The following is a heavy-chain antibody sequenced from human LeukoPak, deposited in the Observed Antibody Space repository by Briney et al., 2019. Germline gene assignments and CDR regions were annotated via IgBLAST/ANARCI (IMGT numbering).Heavy chain of an antibody. Sequence: SETLSLTCTISGGSISSGDYYWSWIRQHPGKGLEWIGYIYYSGSTYYNPSLKSRVTISIDTSKTQVSLKLSSVTAADTAVYYCARVFVDDNYSYGGNNWFDPWGQGTLVTVSS. D-gene: IGHD5-18*01. J-gene: IGHJ5*02. CDR1: GGSISSGDYY. V-gene: IGHV4-31*03. CDR2: IYYSGST. CDR3: ARVFVDDNYSYGGNNWFDP.